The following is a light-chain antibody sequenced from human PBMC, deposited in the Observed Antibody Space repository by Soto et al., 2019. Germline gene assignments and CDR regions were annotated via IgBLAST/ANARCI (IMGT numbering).Light chain of an antibody. CDR3: QQRASWPLT. CDR2: EAS. CDR1: QSISGY. Sequence: EIVLTQSPATLSLSPGERATLSCRASQSISGYLAWYQPRPGRDRRLLIYEASNRAPGIPDRFSGRGSGTDFTLTISSLEPEDFAVYYCQQRASWPLTFGGGTALE. V-gene: IGKV3-11*01. J-gene: IGKJ4*01.